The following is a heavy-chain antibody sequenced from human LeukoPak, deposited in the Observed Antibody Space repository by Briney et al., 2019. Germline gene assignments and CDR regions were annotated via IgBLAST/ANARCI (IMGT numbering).Heavy chain of an antibody. V-gene: IGHV4-34*01. CDR3: ARGRSGYYRRAFDI. CDR2: INHSGST. CDR1: GGSFSGYY. D-gene: IGHD3-22*01. J-gene: IGHJ3*02. Sequence: PSETLSLTCAVDGGSFSGYYWSWIRQPPGKGLEWIGEINHSGSTNYNPSLKSRVTISVDTSKNQFSLKLSSVTAADTAVYYCARGRSGYYRRAFDIWGQGTMVTASS.